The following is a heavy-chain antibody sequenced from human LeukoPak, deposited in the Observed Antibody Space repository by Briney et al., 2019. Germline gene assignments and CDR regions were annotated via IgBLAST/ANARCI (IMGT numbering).Heavy chain of an antibody. Sequence: GASVTVSCTASGGTFSSYAISWVRQAPGQGLEWMGGIIPIFGTANYAQKFQGRVTMTRNTSISTAYMELSSLRSEDTAVYYCARDLYCSSTSCYNAGYWGQGTLVTVSS. CDR1: GGTFSSYA. J-gene: IGHJ4*02. D-gene: IGHD2-2*02. CDR3: ARDLYCSSTSCYNAGY. CDR2: IIPIFGTA. V-gene: IGHV1-69*05.